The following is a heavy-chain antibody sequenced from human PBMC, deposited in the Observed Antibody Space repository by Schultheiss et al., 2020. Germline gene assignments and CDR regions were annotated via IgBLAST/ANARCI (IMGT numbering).Heavy chain of an antibody. D-gene: IGHD6-13*01. CDR3: ARLTTAARFDP. V-gene: IGHV3-7*01. CDR1: GFTFSTYW. Sequence: GESLKISCAASGFTFSTYWMSWVRQGPGKGLEWVANIKRDGSEKQYVDSVKGRFTISRDNAKNSLDLQMTSLRAEDTAVYYCARLTTAARFDPWGQGTLVTVSS. CDR2: IKRDGSEK. J-gene: IGHJ5*02.